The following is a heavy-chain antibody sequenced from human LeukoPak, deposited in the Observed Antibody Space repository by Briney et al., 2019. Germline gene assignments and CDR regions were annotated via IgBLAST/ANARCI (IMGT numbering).Heavy chain of an antibody. J-gene: IGHJ6*02. Sequence: GGSLRLSCAASGFTFSSYDIPWVRQATGEGLEWVSAIGTAGDTYYPGSVKGRFTISRENAKNSLYLQMNSLRAGDTAVYYCARDLRVYDILTGYYAGYYGMDVWGQGTTVTVSS. CDR1: GFTFSSYD. CDR2: IGTAGDT. D-gene: IGHD3-9*01. CDR3: ARDLRVYDILTGYYAGYYGMDV. V-gene: IGHV3-13*01.